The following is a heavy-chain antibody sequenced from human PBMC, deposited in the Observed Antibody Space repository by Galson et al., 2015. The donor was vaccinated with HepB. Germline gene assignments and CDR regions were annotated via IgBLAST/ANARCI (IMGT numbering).Heavy chain of an antibody. CDR2: ISYDGSNK. Sequence: SLRLSCAASGFTFSSYGMHWVRQAPGKGLEWVAVISYDGSNKYYADSVKGRFTISRDNSKNTLYLQMNSLRAEDTAVYYCAKANRGPIGQWLVRDYYYYGMDVWGQGTTVTVSS. J-gene: IGHJ6*02. CDR1: GFTFSSYG. CDR3: AKANRGPIGQWLVRDYYYYGMDV. V-gene: IGHV3-30*18. D-gene: IGHD6-19*01.